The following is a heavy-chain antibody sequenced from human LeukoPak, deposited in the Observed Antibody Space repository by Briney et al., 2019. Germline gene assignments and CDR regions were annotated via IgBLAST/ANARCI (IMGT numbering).Heavy chain of an antibody. Sequence: GGPLRLSCAASGFTFSHYGLHWARQAPGKGLVWVSHINADGSSTNYADSVKGRFTISRDNAKNTLFLQMNSLRVEDAAVYYCGRYRSGYYSDFWGQGTLVTVSS. D-gene: IGHD3-22*01. V-gene: IGHV3-74*01. J-gene: IGHJ4*02. CDR1: GFTFSHYG. CDR2: INADGSST. CDR3: GRYRSGYYSDF.